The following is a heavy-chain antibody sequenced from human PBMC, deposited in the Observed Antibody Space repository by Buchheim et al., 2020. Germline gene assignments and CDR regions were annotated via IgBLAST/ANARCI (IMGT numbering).Heavy chain of an antibody. CDR2: INPSGAGT. D-gene: IGHD6-13*01. J-gene: IGHJ4*02. V-gene: IGHV1-46*01. CDR3: ARDRGAAAGTSPGY. CDR1: GYTFTSYX. Sequence: QVQLVQSGAEVKKPGASVKVSCKASGYTFTSYXVHWVRQAPGQGLEWMGIINPSGAGTSYSQKFQGRVTMTRDTSTSNVSMELSSLRSEDTAVYYCARDRGAAAGTSPGYWGQGTL.